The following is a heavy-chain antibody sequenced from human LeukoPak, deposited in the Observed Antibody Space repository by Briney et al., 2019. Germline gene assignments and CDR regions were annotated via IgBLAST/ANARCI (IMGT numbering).Heavy chain of an antibody. Sequence: GSLRLSCAASGFTFSSYWMSWVRQAPGKGLEWVANIKQDGSEKYYVDSVKGRFTISRDNAKNSLYLQMNSLRAEDTAVYYCAKHDHLADTAMVDYWGQGTLVTVSS. J-gene: IGHJ4*02. V-gene: IGHV3-7*03. CDR3: AKHDHLADTAMVDY. CDR2: IKQDGSEK. CDR1: GFTFSSYW. D-gene: IGHD5-18*01.